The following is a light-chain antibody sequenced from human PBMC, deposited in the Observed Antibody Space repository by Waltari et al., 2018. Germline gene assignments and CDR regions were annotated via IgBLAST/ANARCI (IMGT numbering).Light chain of an antibody. CDR1: QNILFSSNNKNF. CDR2: WAS. V-gene: IGKV4-1*01. CDR3: QQYYSTPPL. J-gene: IGKJ1*01. Sequence: DIVMTQCPDSLSVSLGERATINCKSSQNILFSSNNKNFLAWYQQKPGQPPKLLICWASTREAGVPDRFSGSGSMTDFTLTINNLQAEDVAVYYCQQYYSTPPLFGQGTKVEI.